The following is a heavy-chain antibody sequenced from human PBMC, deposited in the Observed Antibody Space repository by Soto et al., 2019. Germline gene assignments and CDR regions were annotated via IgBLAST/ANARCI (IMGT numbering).Heavy chain of an antibody. Sequence: SWIRQAPGKGLEWVGRIRSKSDGGTTDYAAPVKGRFTISRDDSKNTLYLQMNSLKSEDTAVYYWTDFDWKRGSGWDVWGQGTTVTVSS. CDR2: IRSKSDGGTT. J-gene: IGHJ6*01. CDR3: TDFDWKRGSGWDV. D-gene: IGHD3-9*01. V-gene: IGHV3-15*01.